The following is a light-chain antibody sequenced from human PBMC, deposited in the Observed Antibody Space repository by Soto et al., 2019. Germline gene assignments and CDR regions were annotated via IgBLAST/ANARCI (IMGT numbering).Light chain of an antibody. CDR3: GQFVSVPPRT. Sequence: EIVLTQSPGTLSLSPGERATLSCRASQSVSSTFLAWYQQKPGQAPRLLIFGVSNRATGIPDRFSGSGSGTDFTLTISRLEPEDFAVYYCGQFVSVPPRTFGQGTKVEIK. V-gene: IGKV3-20*01. CDR1: QSVSSTF. CDR2: GVS. J-gene: IGKJ1*01.